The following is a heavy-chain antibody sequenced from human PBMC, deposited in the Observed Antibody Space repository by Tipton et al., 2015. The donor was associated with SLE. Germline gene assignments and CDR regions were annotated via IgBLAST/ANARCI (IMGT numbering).Heavy chain of an antibody. CDR1: GYSISSGYY. V-gene: IGHV4-38-2*01. D-gene: IGHD6-13*01. Sequence: TLSLTCAVSGYSISSGYYWGWIRQPPGKGLEWVGSIYHSGSTYYNPSLKSRVTISVDTSKNQFSLKLSPVTAADTAVYYCARGKAHSSSWPYFDYWGQGTLVTVAA. CDR3: ARGKAHSSSWPYFDY. CDR2: IYHSGST. J-gene: IGHJ4*02.